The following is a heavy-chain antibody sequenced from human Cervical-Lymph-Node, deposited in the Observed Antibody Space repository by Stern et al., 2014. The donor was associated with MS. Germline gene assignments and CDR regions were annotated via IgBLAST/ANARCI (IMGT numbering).Heavy chain of an antibody. CDR2: ISASGDST. Sequence: EVQLVESGGGLIQPGGSLRLSCATSGFTFSSYAMSWVRQAPGKGLEWVSGISASGDSTYYADSVKGRFTISRDNSKNTLYLQMNSLRAEDTAIYYCTRRTTEWGIPDYWGQGTLATVSS. V-gene: IGHV3-23*04. CDR1: GFTFSSYA. CDR3: TRRTTEWGIPDY. D-gene: IGHD7-27*01. J-gene: IGHJ4*02.